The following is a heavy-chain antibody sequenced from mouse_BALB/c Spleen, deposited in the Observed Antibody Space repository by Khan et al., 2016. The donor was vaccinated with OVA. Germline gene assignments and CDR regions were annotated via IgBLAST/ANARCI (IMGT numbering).Heavy chain of an antibody. Sequence: DLVKPGASVKLSCKASGYTFTSYWINWIKQRPGQGLEWIGRIGPGSGSTSYNEMFTGKATLTVDTTSSTAYIQLSSLSSEDSAVYVCARSYYYGSSLYAMDYWGQGTSVTVSS. V-gene: IGHV1S41*01. D-gene: IGHD1-1*01. CDR3: ARSYYYGSSLYAMDY. CDR1: GYTFTSYW. J-gene: IGHJ4*01. CDR2: IGPGSGST.